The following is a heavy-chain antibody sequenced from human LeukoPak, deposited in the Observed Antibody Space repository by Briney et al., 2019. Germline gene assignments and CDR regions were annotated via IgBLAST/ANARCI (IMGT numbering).Heavy chain of an antibody. V-gene: IGHV4-61*09. CDR1: GGSINNPPYS. CDR3: ARYGQWLVRSFDY. J-gene: IGHJ4*02. D-gene: IGHD6-19*01. Sequence: SQTLSLTCTVSGGSINNPPYSWGWIRQPAGKGLEWIGQVYPSGSTDYNPSNPSLKSRVTMSVDTSKNQFSLKLNSVTAADTAVYYCARYGQWLVRSFDYWGQGTLVTVSS. CDR2: VYPSGST.